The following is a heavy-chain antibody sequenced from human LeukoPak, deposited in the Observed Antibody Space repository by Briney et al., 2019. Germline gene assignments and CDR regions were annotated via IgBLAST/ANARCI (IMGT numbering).Heavy chain of an antibody. V-gene: IGHV3-21*01. J-gene: IGHJ4*02. CDR1: GFTFSSYS. Sequence: GGSLRLSCAASGFTFSSYSMNWVRQAPGKGLEWVSSISSSSSYIYYADSVKGRLTISRDNAKNSLYLQMNSLRAEDTAVYYCARSYYDSSGYYFGVDYWGQGTLVTVSS. CDR3: ARSYYDSSGYYFGVDY. CDR2: ISSSSSYI. D-gene: IGHD3-22*01.